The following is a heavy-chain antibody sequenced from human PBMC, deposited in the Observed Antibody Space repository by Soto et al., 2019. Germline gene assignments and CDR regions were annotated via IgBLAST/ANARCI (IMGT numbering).Heavy chain of an antibody. J-gene: IGHJ4*02. CDR3: ASGTNGAFFFY. V-gene: IGHV3-11*01. CDR1: GFTFSDYY. D-gene: IGHD2-8*01. CDR2: ISSRSSTI. Sequence: QVQLVESGGGLVKTGGSLRLSCAASGFTFSDYYMSWIRQAPGKGLEWVSYISSRSSTIFYADSVKGRFTISRDNVKSSRYLQMNCLRAEYTAVYYCASGTNGAFFFYWCQGILITVSS.